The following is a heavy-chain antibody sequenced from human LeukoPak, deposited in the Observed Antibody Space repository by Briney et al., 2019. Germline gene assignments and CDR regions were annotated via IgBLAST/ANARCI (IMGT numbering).Heavy chain of an antibody. CDR3: AKGVKWELPFDY. Sequence: GGSLRLPCAASGFTFSNYAMSWVRQAPGKGLEWVSAISNSGGSTYYAYSVNGRFTISRDNSKNTLYLQMNRLRAEDTALYYCAKGVKWELPFDYWGQGTLVTVPS. CDR2: ISNSGGST. J-gene: IGHJ4*02. D-gene: IGHD1-26*01. V-gene: IGHV3-23*01. CDR1: GFTFSNYA.